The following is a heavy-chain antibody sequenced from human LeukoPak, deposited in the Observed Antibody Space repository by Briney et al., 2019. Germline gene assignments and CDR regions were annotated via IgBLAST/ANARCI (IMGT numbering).Heavy chain of an antibody. D-gene: IGHD5-12*01. Sequence: SETLSLSCSVSGVSISSYYWSWIRQPPGKGLEWIGYIYYSGSTNYHPSLKSRVTMSVDTSKNQISLKLSSVTAADTAVYYCARGYTGYYYYYGLDVWGQGTTVTVSS. J-gene: IGHJ6*02. CDR3: ARGYTGYYYYYGLDV. V-gene: IGHV4-59*08. CDR1: GVSISSYY. CDR2: IYYSGST.